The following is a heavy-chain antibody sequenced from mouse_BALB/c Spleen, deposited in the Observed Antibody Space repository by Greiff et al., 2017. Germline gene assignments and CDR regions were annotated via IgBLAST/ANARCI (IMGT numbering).Heavy chain of an antibody. J-gene: IGHJ4*01. CDR3: ARHDLGGYYYAMDY. CDR2: ISNGGGST. V-gene: IGHV5-12-2*01. Sequence: EVKVVESGGGLVQPGGSLKLSCAASGFTFSSYTMSWVRQTPEKRLEWVAYISNGGGSTYYPDTVKGRFTISRDNAKNTLYLQMSSLKSEDTAMYYCARHDLGGYYYAMDYWGQGTSVTVSS. CDR1: GFTFSSYT. D-gene: IGHD3-3*01.